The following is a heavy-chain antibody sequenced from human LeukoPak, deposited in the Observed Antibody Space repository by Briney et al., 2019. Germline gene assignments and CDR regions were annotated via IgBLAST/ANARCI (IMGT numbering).Heavy chain of an antibody. CDR3: VKEEQNQLLYT. D-gene: IGHD2-2*02. CDR2: IRYDGYDK. V-gene: IGHV3-30*02. Sequence: GGSLRLSCAASGFTFSSYGMHWVRQAPGKGLEWVAFIRYDGYDKYYADSVKGRFTVSRDNSKNTLFLQMNSLRADDTALYYCVKEEQNQLLYTWGPGTLVTVS. CDR1: GFTFSSYG. J-gene: IGHJ4*02.